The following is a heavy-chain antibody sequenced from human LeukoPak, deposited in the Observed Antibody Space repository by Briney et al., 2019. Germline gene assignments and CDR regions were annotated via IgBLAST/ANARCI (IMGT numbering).Heavy chain of an antibody. Sequence: PSETLSLTCTVSGGSISSSSYYWGWIRQPPGKGLEWIGSIYYSGSTYYNPSLQSRVTISVDTSKKQFSLKLSSVTAADTAVYFCASQQQLENFEYWGQGTLVTVSS. CDR3: ASQQQLENFEY. D-gene: IGHD6-13*01. V-gene: IGHV4-39*01. CDR2: IYYSGST. CDR1: GGSISSSSYY. J-gene: IGHJ4*02.